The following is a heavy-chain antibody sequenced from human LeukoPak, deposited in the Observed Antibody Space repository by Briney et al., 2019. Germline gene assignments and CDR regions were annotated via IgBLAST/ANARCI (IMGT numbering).Heavy chain of an antibody. D-gene: IGHD6-19*01. CDR2: ISSSSSYI. CDR3: AREVAVAGTVWFDP. CDR1: GFTFSSYS. Sequence: GGSLRLSCAASGFTFSSYSMNWVRQAPGKGLEWVSSISSSSSYIYYADSVKGRFTISRDNAKNSLYLQMNSLRAEDTAVYYCAREVAVAGTVWFDPWGQGTWSPSPQ. J-gene: IGHJ5*02. V-gene: IGHV3-21*01.